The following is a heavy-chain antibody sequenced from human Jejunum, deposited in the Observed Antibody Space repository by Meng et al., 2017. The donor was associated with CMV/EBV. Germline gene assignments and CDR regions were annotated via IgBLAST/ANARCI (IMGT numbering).Heavy chain of an antibody. CDR1: GFANNSYA. Sequence: AASGFANNSYAMTWVRQAPGKGLEWVSTITGGSAGTYYAPSVRGRFTISRDNSKRTVYLHMNSLRAEDTAVYYCAKSSTTFGFFESWGQGTLVTVSS. J-gene: IGHJ4*02. CDR3: AKSSTTFGFFES. D-gene: IGHD3-3*01. V-gene: IGHV3-23*01. CDR2: ITGGSAGT.